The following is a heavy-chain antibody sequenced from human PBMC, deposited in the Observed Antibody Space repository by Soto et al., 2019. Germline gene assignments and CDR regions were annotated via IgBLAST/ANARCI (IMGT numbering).Heavy chain of an antibody. CDR3: AHSPPPSWYYYDSSGYYSYFDY. V-gene: IGHV2-5*02. CDR2: IYWDDDK. D-gene: IGHD3-22*01. CDR1: GFSLSTSGVG. J-gene: IGHJ4*02. Sequence: QITLKESGPTLVKPTQTLTLTCTFSGFSLSTSGVGVGWIRQPPGKALEWLALIYWDDDKRYSPSLKSRPTITKDTTKNQVVLTMTDMDSVDKATYYWAHSPPPSWYYYDSSGYYSYFDYWGQGTLVTVCS.